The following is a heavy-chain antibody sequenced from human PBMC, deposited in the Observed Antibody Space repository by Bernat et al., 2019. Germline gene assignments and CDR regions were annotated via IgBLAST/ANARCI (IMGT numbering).Heavy chain of an antibody. J-gene: IGHJ3*02. Sequence: EVQLVESGGGLVKPGGSLRLSCAASGFTFSSYSMNWVRQAPGKVLEWVSSISSSSSYIYYADSVKGRFTISRDNAKNSLYLQMNSLRAEDTAVYYCARDALKYYDSSGRGDFDIWGQGTMVTVSS. V-gene: IGHV3-21*01. CDR2: ISSSSSYI. CDR1: GFTFSSYS. D-gene: IGHD3-22*01. CDR3: ARDALKYYDSSGRGDFDI.